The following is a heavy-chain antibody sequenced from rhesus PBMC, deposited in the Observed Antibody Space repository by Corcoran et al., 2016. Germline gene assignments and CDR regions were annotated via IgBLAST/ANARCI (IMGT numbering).Heavy chain of an antibody. J-gene: IGHJ3*01. CDR1: GGSISSITW. CDR3: ASRITIFGLVISAFDF. Sequence: QVQLQESGPAVVKPSETLSLTCAVSGGSISSITWRRWIRQSPGKGLDWSGGIDGSGGSTENNPSLKSRVTISKDTSKNQCSLKLSSVTAADTAVYYCASRITIFGLVISAFDFWGQGLRVTVSS. D-gene: IGHD3-3*01. CDR2: IDGSGGST. V-gene: IGHV4-93*01.